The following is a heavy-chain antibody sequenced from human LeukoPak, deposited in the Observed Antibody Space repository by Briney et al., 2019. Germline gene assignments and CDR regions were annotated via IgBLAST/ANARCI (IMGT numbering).Heavy chain of an antibody. CDR2: FDPEDGET. J-gene: IGHJ4*02. Sequence: GASVKVSCKVSGYTLTELSMHWVRQAPGKGLEWMGGFDPEDGETIYAQKFQGRVTMTRDTSTSTVYMKLSSLRSEDTAVYYCAREYSSSSVYGYWGQGTLVTVSS. V-gene: IGHV1-24*01. CDR1: GYTLTELS. CDR3: AREYSSSSVYGY. D-gene: IGHD6-6*01.